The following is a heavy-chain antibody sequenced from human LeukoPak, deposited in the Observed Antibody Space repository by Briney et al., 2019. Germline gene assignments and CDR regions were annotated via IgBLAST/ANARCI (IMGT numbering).Heavy chain of an antibody. V-gene: IGHV4-34*01. CDR2: INHSGST. Sequence: PSETLSLTCAVYGESFTAYYWSWIRQPPGKGLEWIGEINHSGSTNYNPSLKSRVTISVDTSKNQFSLKLSSVTAADTAVYYCARYSSSLTAFDYWGQGTLVTVSS. J-gene: IGHJ4*02. CDR1: GESFTAYY. CDR3: ARYSSSLTAFDY. D-gene: IGHD6-13*01.